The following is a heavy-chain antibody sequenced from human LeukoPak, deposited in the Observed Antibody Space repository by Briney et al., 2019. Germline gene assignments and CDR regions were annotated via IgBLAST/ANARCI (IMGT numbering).Heavy chain of an antibody. CDR1: GGSFSGYY. CDR3: ARGDPSLPGIVGATGGYGMDV. CDR2: TYTSGST. Sequence: RPSETLSLTCAVYGGSFSGYYWSWIRQPAGKGLEWIGRTYTSGSTNYNPSLKSRVTMSVDTSKNQFSLKLSSVTAADTAVYYCARGDPSLPGIVGATGGYGMDVWGQGTTVTVSS. J-gene: IGHJ6*02. D-gene: IGHD1-26*01. V-gene: IGHV4-59*10.